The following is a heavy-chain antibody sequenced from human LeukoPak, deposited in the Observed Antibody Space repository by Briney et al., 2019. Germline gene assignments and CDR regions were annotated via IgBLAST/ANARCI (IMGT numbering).Heavy chain of an antibody. D-gene: IGHD3-22*01. Sequence: ASVKVSCKASGYTFTSYYMHWVRQAPGQGLAWMGIINPSGGSTSYAQKFQGRITMTRGTSTSTVYMELSSLRSEDTAVYYCARDFHDSSGPPRNFQHWGQGTLVTVSS. V-gene: IGHV1-46*01. CDR3: ARDFHDSSGPPRNFQH. CDR2: INPSGGST. CDR1: GYTFTSYY. J-gene: IGHJ1*01.